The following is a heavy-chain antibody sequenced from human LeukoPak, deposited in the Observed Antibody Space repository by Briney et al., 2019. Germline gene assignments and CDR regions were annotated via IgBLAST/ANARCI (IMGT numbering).Heavy chain of an antibody. CDR2: IKSDGSDM. CDR3: SRGGDVGLVITGGISYS. Sequence: GGSLRLSCAGSGFTFSSHWMHWVRQAPGKGLEWISRIKSDGSDMTYADSVKGRFTISRDNAKSTLYLQMNSLRAEGTALYYCSRGGDVGLVITGGISYSWGQGTLVTVSS. V-gene: IGHV3-74*03. J-gene: IGHJ4*02. D-gene: IGHD3-22*01. CDR1: GFTFSSHW.